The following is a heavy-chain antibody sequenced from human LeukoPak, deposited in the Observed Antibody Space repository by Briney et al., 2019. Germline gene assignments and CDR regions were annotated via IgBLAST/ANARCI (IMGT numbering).Heavy chain of an antibody. CDR1: GGSISSYY. Sequence: SETLSLTCTVSGGSISSYYWSWIRQPPGKGLEWIGYIYYSGSTNYNPSLKSRVSISVDTSKNHFSLKLTSVTAADTAVYYCARHPGDGYNSPFDYWGQGTLVTVSS. CDR2: IYYSGST. V-gene: IGHV4-59*08. D-gene: IGHD5-24*01. J-gene: IGHJ4*02. CDR3: ARHPGDGYNSPFDY.